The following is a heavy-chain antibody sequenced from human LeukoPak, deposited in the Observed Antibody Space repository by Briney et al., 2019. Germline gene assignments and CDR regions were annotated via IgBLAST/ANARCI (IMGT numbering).Heavy chain of an antibody. J-gene: IGHJ4*02. D-gene: IGHD2-15*01. CDR1: GYTFTGYY. CDR3: ARAPHRCSGGSFLDY. Sequence: ASVKVSCKASGYTFTGYYMHWVRHAPGQGLEWMGWINPNSGGTNYAQKFQGWVTMTRDTSISTAYMELSRLRSDDTAVYYCARAPHRCSGGSFLDYWGQGTLVTVSS. CDR2: INPNSGGT. V-gene: IGHV1-2*04.